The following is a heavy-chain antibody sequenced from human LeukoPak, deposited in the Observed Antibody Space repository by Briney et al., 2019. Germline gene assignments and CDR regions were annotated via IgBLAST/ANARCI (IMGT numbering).Heavy chain of an antibody. CDR2: IWYGGSNR. V-gene: IGHV3-33*01. Sequence: GGSLRLSCAASGFTFSRYGMHWVRQAPGKGLEWVAVIWYGGSNRQYVDSVKGRFTISRDNSKNTLYLQMNSLRADDTAVYYCARDFGFSPSSGYSFDYWGQGTLVTVSS. CDR3: ARDFGFSPSSGYSFDY. D-gene: IGHD3-22*01. J-gene: IGHJ4*02. CDR1: GFTFSRYG.